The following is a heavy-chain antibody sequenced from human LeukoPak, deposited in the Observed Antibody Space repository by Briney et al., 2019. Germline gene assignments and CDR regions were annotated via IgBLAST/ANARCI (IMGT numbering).Heavy chain of an antibody. CDR1: GFTFSNYD. Sequence: GGSLRLSCAASGFTFSNYDMGWVRQAPGEGLEWVSTISGSGTSTYYTDSVKGRFTISRDNPKNAQYLQMNSLRAEDTAVYYCAKGRCSGVGCDSFHSWGQGALVTVSS. V-gene: IGHV3-23*01. CDR3: AKGRCSGVGCDSFHS. CDR2: ISGSGTST. D-gene: IGHD2-15*01. J-gene: IGHJ4*02.